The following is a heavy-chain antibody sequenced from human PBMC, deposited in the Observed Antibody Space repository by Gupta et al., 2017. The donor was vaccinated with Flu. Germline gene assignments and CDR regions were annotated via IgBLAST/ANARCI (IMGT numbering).Heavy chain of an antibody. V-gene: IGHV4-39*01. CDR3: ARHPDADCTNGVCYVRNYYYYGMDV. J-gene: IGHJ6*02. Sequence: QLQLQESGPGLVKPSETLSLTCTVSGGSISSSSYYWGWIRQPPGTGLEWIGSIYYSGSTYYNPSLKSRVTISVDTSKNQFSLKLSSVTAADTAVYYCARHPDADCTNGVCYVRNYYYYGMDVWGQGTTVTVSS. D-gene: IGHD2-8*01. CDR1: GGSISSSSYY. CDR2: IYYSGST.